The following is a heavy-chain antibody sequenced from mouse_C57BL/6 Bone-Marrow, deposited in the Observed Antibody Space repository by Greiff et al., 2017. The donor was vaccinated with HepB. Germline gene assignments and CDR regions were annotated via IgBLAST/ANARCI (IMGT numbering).Heavy chain of an antibody. J-gene: IGHJ1*03. CDR3: ARGFITTVVARWYFDV. Sequence: EVQLQQSVAELVRPGASVKLSCTASGFNIKNTYMPWVKQSPEQGLEWIGRIDPANGNTKYPPTFQGKATITADTTSNTAYLQLSSLTSEDTASYCCARGFITTVVARWYFDVWGTGTTVTVSS. D-gene: IGHD1-1*01. CDR2: IDPANGNT. CDR1: GFNIKNTY. V-gene: IGHV14-3*01.